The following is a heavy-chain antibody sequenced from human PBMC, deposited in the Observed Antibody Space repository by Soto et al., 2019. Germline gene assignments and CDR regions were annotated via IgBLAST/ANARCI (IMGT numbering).Heavy chain of an antibody. J-gene: IGHJ4*02. CDR3: ARTSGYAFDY. Sequence: EVQLVESGGGLVQPGGSLRLSCAASGFTFSSYAMHWVRQAPGKGLEYVSVISSNGGSTYYANSVKGRFTISRDNSKNTLYLQMGSLGAKDMAVYYCARTSGYAFDYWGQGTLVTVSS. V-gene: IGHV3-64*01. D-gene: IGHD5-12*01. CDR1: GFTFSSYA. CDR2: ISSNGGST.